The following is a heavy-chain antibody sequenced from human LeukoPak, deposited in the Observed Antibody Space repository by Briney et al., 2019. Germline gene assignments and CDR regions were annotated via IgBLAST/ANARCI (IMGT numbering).Heavy chain of an antibody. D-gene: IGHD3-10*01. V-gene: IGHV3-23*01. J-gene: IGHJ5*02. Sequence: GGSLRLSCAASGFTFSSYAMTWVRQAPWKGLEWVSGIRAGGGSTYFADSVRGRFTFSTDNSKNTLYLQMNSLRAEDGAIYYCAKDGGSGMGFDPWGQGTLVTVSS. CDR3: AKDGGSGMGFDP. CDR2: IRAGGGST. CDR1: GFTFSSYA.